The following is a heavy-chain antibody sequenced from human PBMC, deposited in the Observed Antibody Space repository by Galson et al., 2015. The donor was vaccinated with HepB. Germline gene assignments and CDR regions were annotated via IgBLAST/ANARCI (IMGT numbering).Heavy chain of an antibody. J-gene: IGHJ4*02. CDR2: FVPEDGET. D-gene: IGHD6-13*01. CDR1: GYTLSELS. Sequence: SVKVSCKVSGYTLSELSMQWMRQAPGKGLEWMGGFVPEDGETMYAQKFQGRVTMTEDTSTDTAYMELSSLRSEDTAMYYCATGGAADFWGQGTLVTVSS. V-gene: IGHV1-24*01. CDR3: ATGGAADF.